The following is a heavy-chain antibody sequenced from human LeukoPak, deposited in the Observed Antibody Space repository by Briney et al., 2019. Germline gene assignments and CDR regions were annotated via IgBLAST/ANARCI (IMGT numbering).Heavy chain of an antibody. D-gene: IGHD2/OR15-2a*01. CDR2: ISYDGSNK. CDR1: GFTFSSYA. J-gene: IGHJ4*02. V-gene: IGHV3-30-3*01. CDR3: ARDQDPIVTNTDLDY. Sequence: GGSLRLSCAASGFTFSSYAMHWVRQAPGKGLEWEAVISYDGSNKYYADSVKGRFTISRDNSKNTLYLQMNSLRAEDTAVYYCARDQDPIVTNTDLDYWGQGTLVTVSS.